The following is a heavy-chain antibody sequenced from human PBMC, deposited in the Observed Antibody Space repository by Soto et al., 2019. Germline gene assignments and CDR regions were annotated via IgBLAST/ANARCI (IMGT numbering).Heavy chain of an antibody. CDR1: GFTFSSYS. D-gene: IGHD2-15*01. CDR2: ISSSSSYI. J-gene: IGHJ4*02. V-gene: IGHV3-21*01. Sequence: GGSLRLSCAASGFTFSSYSMNWVRQAPGKGLEWVSSISSSSSYIYYADSVKGRFTISRDNAKNSLYLQMNSLRAEDTAVYYCARVNYCSGGSCYAIDYWGQGTLVTVSS. CDR3: ARVNYCSGGSCYAIDY.